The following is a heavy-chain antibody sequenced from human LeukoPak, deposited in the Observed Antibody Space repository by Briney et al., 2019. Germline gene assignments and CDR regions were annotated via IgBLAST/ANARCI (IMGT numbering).Heavy chain of an antibody. CDR3: AKDRVDTALYFDY. CDR1: GFTFSSYG. CDR2: ISYDGSNK. J-gene: IGHJ4*02. Sequence: PGGSLRLSCAASGFTFSSYGMHWVRQAPGKGLEWVAVISYDGSNKYYADSVKGRFTISRDNSKNTLYLQMNSLRAEDTAVYYCAKDRVDTALYFDYWGQGTLVTVSS. D-gene: IGHD5-18*01. V-gene: IGHV3-30*18.